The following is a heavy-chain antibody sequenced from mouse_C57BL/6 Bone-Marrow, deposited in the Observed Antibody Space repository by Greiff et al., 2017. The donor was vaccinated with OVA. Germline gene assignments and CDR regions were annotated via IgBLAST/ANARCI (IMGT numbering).Heavy chain of an antibody. CDR3: TGYYSNYGDAMDY. CDR2: IDPENGDT. V-gene: IGHV14-4*01. CDR1: GFNIKDDY. D-gene: IGHD2-5*01. J-gene: IGHJ4*01. Sequence: VQLKESGAELVRPGASVKLSCTASGFNIKDDYMHWVKQRPEQGLEWIGWIDPENGDTEYASKFQGKATITADTSSNTAYLQLSSLTSEDTAVYYCTGYYSNYGDAMDYWGQGTSVTVSS.